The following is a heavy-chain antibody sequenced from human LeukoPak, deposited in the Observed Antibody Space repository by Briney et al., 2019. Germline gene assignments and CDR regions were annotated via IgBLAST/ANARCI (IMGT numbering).Heavy chain of an antibody. V-gene: IGHV1-69*05. CDR2: IIPIFGTA. Sequence: ASVTVSCKASGGTFSIYAISWVRQAPGQGLEWMGGIIPIFGTANYAQKFQGRVTITTDESTSTAYMELSSLRSEDTAVYYCARGGYCSSTSCYFTPYYYYYYMDVWGKGTTVTVSS. D-gene: IGHD2-2*01. CDR1: GGTFSIYA. CDR3: ARGGYCSSTSCYFTPYYYYYYMDV. J-gene: IGHJ6*03.